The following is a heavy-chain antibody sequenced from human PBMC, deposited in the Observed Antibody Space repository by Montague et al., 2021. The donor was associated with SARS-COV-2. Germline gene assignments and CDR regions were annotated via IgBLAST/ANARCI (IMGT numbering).Heavy chain of an antibody. D-gene: IGHD3-10*01. CDR3: GRSPLLWFGTALGNWFDP. Sequence: SETLSLTCTVSGGSISSSSYYWGWIRQPPGKGLEWIGSIYYSGSTYYNPSLKSRVTISVDTSKNQFSLKLSSVTAADTAVYYCGRSPLLWFGTALGNWFDPWGQGTLVTVSS. CDR1: GGSISSSSYY. V-gene: IGHV4-39*01. CDR2: IYYSGST. J-gene: IGHJ5*02.